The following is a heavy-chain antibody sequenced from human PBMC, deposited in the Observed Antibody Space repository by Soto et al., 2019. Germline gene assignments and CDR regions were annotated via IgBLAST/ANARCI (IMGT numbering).Heavy chain of an antibody. Sequence: SETLSLTCAVSGYSISSGYYWGWIRQTPGKGLEWIGSIYHSGSTYYNPSIKSRVTLSVDTSKHKLYLNPSPLTAADTALDYCARVGGYGMDVWGQGTTVTVSS. D-gene: IGHD3-10*01. V-gene: IGHV4-38-2*01. J-gene: IGHJ6*02. CDR3: ARVGGYGMDV. CDR1: GYSISSGYY. CDR2: IYHSGST.